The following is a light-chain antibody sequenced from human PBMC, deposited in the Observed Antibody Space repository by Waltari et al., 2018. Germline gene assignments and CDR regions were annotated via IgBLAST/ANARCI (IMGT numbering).Light chain of an antibody. CDR1: QGIDSY. V-gene: IGKV1-39*01. Sequence: DLQLTQSPSYLSASVGARVTINCRASQGIDSYLNWYQHKPGQAPSLLIYAASALRTGVPLRFSGSGSGTDFTLTINSLQLEDFATYYCQQSYTTPQGTFGQGTRLEI. J-gene: IGKJ5*01. CDR2: AAS. CDR3: QQSYTTPQGT.